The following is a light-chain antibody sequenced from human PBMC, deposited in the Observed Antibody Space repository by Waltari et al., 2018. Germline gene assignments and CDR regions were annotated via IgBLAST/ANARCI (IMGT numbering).Light chain of an antibody. CDR3: QQYYSTHTT. Sequence: DIVMTQSPDSLAVSLGERATINCKSSQSVLYSSNNKNYLAWYQQKPGQPLKLLIYWASTRESGVPDRFSGSGSGTDFTLTISSLQAEDVAVYYCQQYYSTHTTFGQGTKVEIK. J-gene: IGKJ1*01. CDR1: QSVLYSSNNKNY. CDR2: WAS. V-gene: IGKV4-1*01.